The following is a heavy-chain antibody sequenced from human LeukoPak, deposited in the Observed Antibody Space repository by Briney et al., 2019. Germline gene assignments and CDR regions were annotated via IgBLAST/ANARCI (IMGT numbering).Heavy chain of an antibody. CDR3: AREAYYYGSGSYSSSGDV. V-gene: IGHV1-8*03. CDR1: GYTFTNYV. CDR2: MNPNNDNT. D-gene: IGHD3-10*01. Sequence: ASVKVSCKASGYTFTNYVINWVRQATGQGLEWLGWMNPNNDNTGYAQKFQGRVTITRNTSISTAYMDLNSLRSEDTAVYYCAREAYYYGSGSYSSSGDVWGKGTTVTVSS. J-gene: IGHJ6*04.